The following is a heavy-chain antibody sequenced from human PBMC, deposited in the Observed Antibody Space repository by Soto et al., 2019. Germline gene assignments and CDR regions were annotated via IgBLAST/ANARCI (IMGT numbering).Heavy chain of an antibody. D-gene: IGHD3-10*01. V-gene: IGHV3-9*01. CDR1: GFSFDDYG. Sequence: GGSLRLSCAASGFSFDDYGMHWVRQGPGKGLEWVSGISWNSGDIYYVDSVKGRFTISRDNAKNSLYLQMNSLRAGDTALYYCSRENWFQDYWGQGTRVTVSS. J-gene: IGHJ4*02. CDR3: SRENWFQDY. CDR2: ISWNSGDI.